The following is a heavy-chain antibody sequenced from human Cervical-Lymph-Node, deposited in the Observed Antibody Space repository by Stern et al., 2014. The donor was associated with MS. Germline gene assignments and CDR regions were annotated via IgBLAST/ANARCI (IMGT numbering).Heavy chain of an antibody. CDR2: IIPTFDTV. CDR3: ARDQGGIAAD. V-gene: IGHV1-69*01. CDR1: GDTFSSNS. D-gene: IGHD6-13*01. Sequence: QVQLVQSGAEVKKPGSSVRVSCRASGDTFSSNSFSWVRQAPGQGLEWVGGIIPTFDTVNYARKVPGRVTINADESTNTVFLELSMLRADDTGVYYWARDQGGIAADWGQGTLVTVSS. J-gene: IGHJ4*02.